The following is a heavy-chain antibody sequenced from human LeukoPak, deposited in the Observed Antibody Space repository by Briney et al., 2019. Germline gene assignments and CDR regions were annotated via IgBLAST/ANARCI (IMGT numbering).Heavy chain of an antibody. V-gene: IGHV3-53*01. J-gene: IGHJ4*02. D-gene: IGHD2-15*01. CDR2: LYEDGRI. CDR1: GFPVDSNY. CDR3: ARGGGYYPIDY. Sequence: PGGSLRLSCAASGFPVDSNYMNWVRQAPGKGLECVSVLYEDGRIYYADSVKGRFTISRDTSKNILSLQLNGLRAEDTAVYYCARGGGYYPIDYWGQGTLVTVSS.